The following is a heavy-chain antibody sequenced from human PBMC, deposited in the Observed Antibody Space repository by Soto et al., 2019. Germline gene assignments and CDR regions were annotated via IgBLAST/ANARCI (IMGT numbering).Heavy chain of an antibody. CDR3: ARHVRGAVTMTWFDP. CDR1: GGSIISSNFY. D-gene: IGHD4-17*01. V-gene: IGHV4-39*01. J-gene: IGHJ5*02. Sequence: QLQESGPGLVKPSETLSLTCTVSGGSIISSNFYWGWIRQPPGKGLEWIGSVEYGGSTYDNPSLKSRVTLSADTSKNQFSLKLTSVTAADTAIYYCARHVRGAVTMTWFDPWATEPWSPSPQ. CDR2: VEYGGST.